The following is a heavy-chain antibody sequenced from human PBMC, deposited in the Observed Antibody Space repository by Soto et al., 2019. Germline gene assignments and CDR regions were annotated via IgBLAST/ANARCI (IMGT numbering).Heavy chain of an antibody. Sequence: GASVKVSCKGFGYSFMKYGINWVRQAPGQGLEWVGWISPYSGYTHSAQKFHGRLTLTTDTAASTAYMELRILRSADTALYYCAREASVLIPAAQPSRFDSWGQGTLATVSS. CDR3: AREASVLIPAAQPSRFDS. V-gene: IGHV1-18*01. CDR2: ISPYSGYT. CDR1: GYSFMKYG. D-gene: IGHD2-2*01. J-gene: IGHJ4*02.